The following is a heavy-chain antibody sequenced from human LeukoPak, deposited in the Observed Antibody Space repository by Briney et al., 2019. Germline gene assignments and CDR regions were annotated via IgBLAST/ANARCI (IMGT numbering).Heavy chain of an antibody. D-gene: IGHD3-10*01. CDR1: GFTFSSYS. J-gene: IGHJ5*02. Sequence: GGSLRLSCAASGFTFSSYSMTWVRLAPGKGLEWVSVISGSGGNTVYADSVKGRFTISRDNSKNTLYLQMNSLRAEDTAVYYCAKPSLSGTGRSWFDAWGQGTLVTVSS. CDR2: ISGSGGNT. V-gene: IGHV3-23*01. CDR3: AKPSLSGTGRSWFDA.